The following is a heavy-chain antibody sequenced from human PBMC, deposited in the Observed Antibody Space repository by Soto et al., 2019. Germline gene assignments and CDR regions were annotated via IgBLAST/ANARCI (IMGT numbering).Heavy chain of an antibody. D-gene: IGHD4-4*01. CDR2: ISSSSSTI. J-gene: IGHJ6*03. CDR3: ARDGDDYSNYYYYYYMDV. CDR1: GFTFSSYS. Sequence: GGSLRLSCAASGFTFSSYSMNWVRQAPGKGLEWVSYISSSSSTIYYADSVKGRFTISRDNAKNSLYLQMNSLRAEDTAVYYCARDGDDYSNYYYYYYMDVWGKGTTVTVSS. V-gene: IGHV3-48*01.